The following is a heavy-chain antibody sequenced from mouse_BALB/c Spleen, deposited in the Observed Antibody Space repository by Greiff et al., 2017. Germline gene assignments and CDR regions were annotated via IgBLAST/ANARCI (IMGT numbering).Heavy chain of an antibody. CDR3: ARKNCRYGRDYAIDY. J-gene: IGHJ4*01. V-gene: IGHV2-6-7*01. CDR1: GFSLTGYG. D-gene: IGHD2-14*01. CDR2: IWGDGST. Sequence: QVQLKESGPGLVAPSQSLSITCTVSGFSLTGYGVNWVRQPPGKGLEWLGMIWGDGSTDYNSALKSRLSISKDNSKSQVFLKMNSLQTDDTARYYGARKNCRYGRDYAIDYWGQGTSVTVSS.